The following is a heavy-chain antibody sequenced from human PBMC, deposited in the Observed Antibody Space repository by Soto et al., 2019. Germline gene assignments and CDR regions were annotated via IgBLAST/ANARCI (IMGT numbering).Heavy chain of an antibody. V-gene: IGHV3-33*01. D-gene: IGHD3-22*01. J-gene: IGHJ4*02. CDR3: ARGIPDSSGLPQPLDY. CDR1: GFTFSRYG. Sequence: PGGALRLSCAASGFTFSRYGMHWVRQAPGKGLEWVAVIWYDGSNKYYADSVKGRFTISRDNSKNTLYLQMNSLRAEDTAVYYCARGIPDSSGLPQPLDYWGQGTLVTVSS. CDR2: IWYDGSNK.